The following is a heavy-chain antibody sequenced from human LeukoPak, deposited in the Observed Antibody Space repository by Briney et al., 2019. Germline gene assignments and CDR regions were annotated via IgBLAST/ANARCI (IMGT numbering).Heavy chain of an antibody. CDR1: GGSISSGSYY. V-gene: IGHV4-61*02. CDR2: IYTSGST. Sequence: SETLSLTCTVSGGSISSGSYYWSWIRQPAGKGLEWIGRIYTSGSTNYNPSLKSRVTISVDTSKNQFSLKLSSVTAADTAVYYCAREGFGSGSYYAGDWFDPWGQGTLVTVSS. D-gene: IGHD1-26*01. J-gene: IGHJ5*02. CDR3: AREGFGSGSYYAGDWFDP.